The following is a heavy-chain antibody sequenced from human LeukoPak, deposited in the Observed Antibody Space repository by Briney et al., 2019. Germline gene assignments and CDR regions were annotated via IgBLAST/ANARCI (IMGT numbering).Heavy chain of an antibody. CDR1: GFTVSGHY. Sequence: GGSLRLSCAASGFTVSGHYMNWVRQAPGKGLEWVSVIYTGGSTYYADSVKGRFTISRDNSKNTLYLQMNSLRVEDTAVYYCARDRPYGSGRAGDFDLWGRGTLVTVSS. V-gene: IGHV3-53*01. J-gene: IGHJ2*01. CDR2: IYTGGST. CDR3: ARDRPYGSGRAGDFDL. D-gene: IGHD3-10*01.